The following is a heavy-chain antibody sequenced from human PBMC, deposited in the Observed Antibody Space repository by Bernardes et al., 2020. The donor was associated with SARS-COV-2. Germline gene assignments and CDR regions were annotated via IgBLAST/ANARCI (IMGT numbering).Heavy chain of an antibody. V-gene: IGHV3-30*03. J-gene: IGHJ4*02. D-gene: IGHD3-9*01. CDR1: GFTFSSYD. CDR3: ASAYDILAGSSPGY. CDR2: ISYDGTNK. Sequence: GGSLRLSCAASGFTFSSYDMHWVRQAPGKGLEWVAIISYDGTNKYYAASVKGRFTISRDNSKKTLYLQINSLRSDDTAIYFCASAYDILAGSSPGYWGQGTLVTVSS.